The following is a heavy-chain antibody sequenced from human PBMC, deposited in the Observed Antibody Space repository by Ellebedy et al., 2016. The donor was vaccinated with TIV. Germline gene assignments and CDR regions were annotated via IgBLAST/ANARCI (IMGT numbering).Heavy chain of an antibody. V-gene: IGHV4-4*07. CDR1: GGSISNYY. J-gene: IGHJ5*02. Sequence: MPSETLSLTCTVSGASISVSGGSISNYYWSWIRQPAGKGLEWIGRIYSSGSINYNPSLNSRVTMTLGTSKNQFSLHLSSVTAADTAVYYCARDRKYCVDGTCSSVGCFDPWGQGIQVTVSS. CDR3: ARDRKYCVDGTCSSVGCFDP. D-gene: IGHD1/OR15-1a*01. CDR2: IYSSGSI.